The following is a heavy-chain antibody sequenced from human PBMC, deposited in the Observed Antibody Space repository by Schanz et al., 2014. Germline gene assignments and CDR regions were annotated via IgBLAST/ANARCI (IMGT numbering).Heavy chain of an antibody. CDR3: ARGLNSLWSITDY. V-gene: IGHV1-2*02. CDR2: INPNSGDR. CDR1: GYTFTGHH. D-gene: IGHD3-10*01. Sequence: QVQLVQSGAEVKKPGASVKVSCKASGYTFTGHHMHWVRQAPGQGLEWMGWINPNSGDRNYAQKFHGRVTMTRDTSISTAYMELSRLRSDDTAVYYCARGLNSLWSITDYWGQGTLITVSS. J-gene: IGHJ4*02.